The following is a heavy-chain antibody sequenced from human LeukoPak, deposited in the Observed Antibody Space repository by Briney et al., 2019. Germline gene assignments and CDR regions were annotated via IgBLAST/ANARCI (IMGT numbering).Heavy chain of an antibody. CDR3: ARDSVGDLLDY. CDR2: IDSSGSTI. CDR1: AFSFSSYE. J-gene: IGHJ4*02. D-gene: IGHD4-17*01. Sequence: GGCMRLSCEGSAFSFSSYEMNWLRQPPGKGLGWVSHIDSSGSTIYSADSVKGRFTTSRDNANNSIYLQMDSLRVEDTAIYYCARDSVGDLLDYWGQGTPVTVSS. V-gene: IGHV3-48*03.